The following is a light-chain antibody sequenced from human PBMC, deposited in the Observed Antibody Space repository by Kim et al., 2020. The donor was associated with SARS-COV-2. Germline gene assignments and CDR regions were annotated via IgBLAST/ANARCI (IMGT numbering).Light chain of an antibody. J-gene: IGLJ2*01. V-gene: IGLV1-40*01. CDR3: QSYDSSLSGVV. CDR1: SSNIGAGXV. CDR2: GNS. Sequence: TISCTGRSSNIGAGXVVHWXQQXPGPAPKLLIYGNSNRPSGVPDRFSGSKSGTSASLAITGLQAEDXADYYCQSYDSSLSGVVFGGGTQLTVL.